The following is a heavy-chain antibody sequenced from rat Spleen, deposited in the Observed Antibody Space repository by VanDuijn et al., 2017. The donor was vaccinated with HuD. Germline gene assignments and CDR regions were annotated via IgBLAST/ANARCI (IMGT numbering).Heavy chain of an antibody. D-gene: IGHD1-6*01. Sequence: QVQLKESGPGLVQPSQTLSLTCTVSGFSLTSNAVNWVRQPPGKGLEWIATISSGGNTYFNSALKSRLSISRDTSKSQVFLKMNSLQTEDTAIYFCTREMGLTYGLFPFDFWGQGVMVTVSS. J-gene: IGHJ2*01. CDR1: GFSLTSNA. V-gene: IGHV2S12*01. CDR2: ISSGGNT. CDR3: TREMGLTYGLFPFDF.